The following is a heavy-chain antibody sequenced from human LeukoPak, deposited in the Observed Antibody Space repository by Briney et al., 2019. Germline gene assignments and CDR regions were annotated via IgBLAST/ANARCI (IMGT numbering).Heavy chain of an antibody. V-gene: IGHV4-34*01. CDR3: ARLSGYHFDY. D-gene: IGHD5-12*01. J-gene: IGHJ4*02. Sequence: SETLSLTCGVSSGSLSDKYWSWIRQPPGKGLEWIGEINPSGRTNYNPSLKSRVTMSIDTSKNQFSLKLSSVTAADTAVYYCARLSGYHFDYWGQGALVTVSP. CDR2: INPSGRT. CDR1: SGSLSDKY.